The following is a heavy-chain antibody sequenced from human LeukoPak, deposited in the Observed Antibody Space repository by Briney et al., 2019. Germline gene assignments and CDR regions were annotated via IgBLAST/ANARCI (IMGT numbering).Heavy chain of an antibody. CDR1: GGSFSGYY. CDR3: ARRRVLMFNSIDY. D-gene: IGHD3-10*02. V-gene: IGHV4-34*01. J-gene: IGHJ4*02. Sequence: PSETLSLTCAVYGGSFSGYYWSWIRQPPGKGLEWIGEINHSGSTNYNPSLESRVTISVDTSKKQFFLKLTSVTAADTAVYFCARRRVLMFNSIDYWGQGTLVTVSP. CDR2: INHSGST.